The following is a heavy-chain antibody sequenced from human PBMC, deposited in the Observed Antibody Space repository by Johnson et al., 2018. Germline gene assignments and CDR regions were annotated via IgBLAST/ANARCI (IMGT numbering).Heavy chain of an antibody. CDR2: ISGSSLYK. D-gene: IGHD2-2*01. V-gene: IGHV3-21*06. CDR1: GFTFRTYT. J-gene: IGHJ3*02. CDR3: ARDSGIIVAPAPDAFDI. Sequence: VQLVESGGGLVKPGGSLSLSCAASGFTFRTYTMSWVRQAPGQGLEWVSSISGSSLYKYYADSMKGRFTISRDNAKNLLYLHMSGRGAEDTAVYYCARDSGIIVAPAPDAFDIWGQGTVVTVSS.